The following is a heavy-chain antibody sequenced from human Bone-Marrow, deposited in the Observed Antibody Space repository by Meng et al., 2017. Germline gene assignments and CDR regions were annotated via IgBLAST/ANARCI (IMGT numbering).Heavy chain of an antibody. V-gene: IGHV4-4*02. J-gene: IGHJ4*02. CDR1: GGSMTSTSL. D-gene: IGHD5/OR15-5a*01. CDR2: IHHSGST. CDR3: ARFQQDMTRVSYYFDY. Sequence: QVQLQEAGPGLVKPSGTLSLTCGVSGGSMTSTSLWSWLRQPPGKGLEWIGEIHHSGSTTYNPSLMSRVSISIDKSKTHFSLNLTSVTAADTAVYYCARFQQDMTRVSYYFDYWGQGTLVTVSS.